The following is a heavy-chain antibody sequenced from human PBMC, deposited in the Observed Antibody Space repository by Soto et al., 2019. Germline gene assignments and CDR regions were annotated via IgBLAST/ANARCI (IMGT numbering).Heavy chain of an antibody. J-gene: IGHJ4*02. CDR1: GFTFISYS. V-gene: IGHV3-21*01. D-gene: IGHD4-17*01. CDR2: ISSSSSYI. CDR3: ARESGYGDSFDY. Sequence: PGGSLRLSCAAFGFTFISYSMNWVPQAPGKGLEWVSSISSSSSYIYYADSVKGRFTISRDNAKNSLYLQMNSLRAEDTAVYYCARESGYGDSFDYWGQGTLVTVSS.